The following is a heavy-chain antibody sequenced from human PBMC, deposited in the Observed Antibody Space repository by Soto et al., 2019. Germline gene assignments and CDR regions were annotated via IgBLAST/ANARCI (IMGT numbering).Heavy chain of an antibody. J-gene: IGHJ5*01. Sequence: SETLSLTCTVSGGSISSYYWSWIRQPAGKGLEWIGRIYTSGSTNYNPSLKSRVAISVDTSRNQFALKLRSVTAADTATYYCARLKSGESEGSISDFWGRGTLVTVSS. CDR2: IYTSGST. D-gene: IGHD5-12*01. V-gene: IGHV4-4*07. CDR3: ARLKSGESEGSISDF. CDR1: GGSISSYY.